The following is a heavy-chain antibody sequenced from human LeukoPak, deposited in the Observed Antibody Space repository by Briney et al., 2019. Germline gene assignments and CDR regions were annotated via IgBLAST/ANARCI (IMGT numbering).Heavy chain of an antibody. CDR3: ASHGGYDRSGYWFDP. V-gene: IGHV4-39*01. CDR1: GGSITSSNYY. Sequence: KPSETLSLTCTVSGGSITSSNYYWGWIRQPPGKGLEWIGSIYYSGSTYYNPSLKSRVTISVDTSKNQFSLKLSSVTAADTAVYYCASHGGYDRSGYWFDPWGQGTLVTVSS. D-gene: IGHD3-22*01. CDR2: IYYSGST. J-gene: IGHJ5*02.